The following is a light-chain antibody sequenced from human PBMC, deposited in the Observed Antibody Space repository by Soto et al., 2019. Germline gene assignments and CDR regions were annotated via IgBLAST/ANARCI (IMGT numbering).Light chain of an antibody. Sequence: QSVLTQPASVSGSPGQSITISCTGTTNDVGGYNYVSWYQQHPGKAPKLLIYEVEKRPPGVPGRFSGSKSGNTASLTVSGLQADDEADYYCLSYGGSNTYVFGTGTKGTVL. CDR1: TNDVGGYNY. CDR2: EVE. CDR3: LSYGGSNTYV. J-gene: IGLJ1*01. V-gene: IGLV2-8*01.